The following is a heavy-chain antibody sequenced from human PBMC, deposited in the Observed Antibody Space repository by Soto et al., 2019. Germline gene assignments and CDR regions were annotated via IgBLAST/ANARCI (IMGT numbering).Heavy chain of an antibody. D-gene: IGHD6-19*01. J-gene: IGHJ4*02. Sequence: SETLSLTCTVSGGSISSSSYYWGWIRQPPGKGLEWIGSIYYSGSTYYNPSLKSRVTISVDTSKNQFSLKLSSVTAADTAVYYCARKDDRSGWPSPVGYWGQGTLVTVSS. V-gene: IGHV4-39*01. CDR1: GGSISSSSYY. CDR2: IYYSGST. CDR3: ARKDDRSGWPSPVGY.